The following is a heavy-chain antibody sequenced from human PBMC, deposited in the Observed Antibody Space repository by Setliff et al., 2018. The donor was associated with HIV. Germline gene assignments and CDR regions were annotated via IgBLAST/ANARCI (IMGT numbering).Heavy chain of an antibody. CDR2: INHSGST. CDR1: GGSFSGYY. V-gene: IGHV4-34*01. Sequence: SETLSLTCAVYGGSFSGYYGSWIRQPPGKGLEWIGEINHSGSTNYNPSLKSRVTISVDTSKNQFSLKLSSVTAADTAVYYCNIYYYYYMDVWGKGTTVTVSS. CDR3: NIYYYYYMDV. J-gene: IGHJ6*03.